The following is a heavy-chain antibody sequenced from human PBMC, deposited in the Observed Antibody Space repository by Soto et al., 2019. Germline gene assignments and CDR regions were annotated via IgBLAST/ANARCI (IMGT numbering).Heavy chain of an antibody. J-gene: IGHJ4*02. CDR1: GFTFSSYS. CDR2: ISSSSSYI. Sequence: EVQLVESGGGLVKPGGSLRLSCAASGFTFSSYSMNWVRQAPGKGLVWVSSISSSSSYIYYADSVKGRFTISRDNAKNSLYLQMNSLRAEDTAVYYCARSPYSGYARGDYWGQGTLVTVSS. V-gene: IGHV3-21*01. D-gene: IGHD5-12*01. CDR3: ARSPYSGYARGDY.